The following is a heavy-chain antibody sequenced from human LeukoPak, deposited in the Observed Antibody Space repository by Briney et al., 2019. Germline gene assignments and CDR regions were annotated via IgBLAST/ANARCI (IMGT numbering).Heavy chain of an antibody. CDR2: ISAYNGNT. CDR3: ARGSSPARYCSSTSCYPIDS. D-gene: IGHD2-2*01. CDR1: GYTFTSYG. J-gene: IGHJ4*02. V-gene: IGHV1-18*01. Sequence: ASVKVSCKASGYTFTSYGISWVRQAPGQGLEWMGWISAYNGNTNYAQKLQGRVTMTTDTSTSTAYMELRSLRSDDTAVYYCARGSSPARYCSSTSCYPIDSWGQRTLVTVSS.